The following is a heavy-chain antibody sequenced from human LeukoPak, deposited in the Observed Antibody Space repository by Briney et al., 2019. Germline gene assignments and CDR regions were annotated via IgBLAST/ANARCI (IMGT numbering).Heavy chain of an antibody. CDR2: IIPIFGTA. V-gene: IGHV1-69*13. CDR3: ASRGGEGAFDI. J-gene: IGHJ3*02. D-gene: IGHD3-10*01. Sequence: VASVKVSCKASGGTFSSYAISWVRQAPGQGLEWMGGIIPIFGTANYAQKFQGRVTITADESTSIAYMELSSLRSEDTAVYYCASRGGEGAFDIWGQGTMVTVSS. CDR1: GGTFSSYA.